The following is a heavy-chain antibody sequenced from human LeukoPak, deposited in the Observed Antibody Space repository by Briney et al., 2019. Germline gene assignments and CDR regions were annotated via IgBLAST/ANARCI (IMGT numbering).Heavy chain of an antibody. CDR3: AKDPDFGNWFDP. J-gene: IGHJ5*02. Sequence: GGSLRLSCAASGFTFSSYAMSWVRQAPGKGLERVSAISGSGGSTYYADSVKGRFTISRDNSKNTLYLQMNSLRAEDTAVYYCAKDPDFGNWFDPWGQGTLVTVSS. V-gene: IGHV3-23*01. CDR1: GFTFSSYA. D-gene: IGHD3-3*01. CDR2: ISGSGGST.